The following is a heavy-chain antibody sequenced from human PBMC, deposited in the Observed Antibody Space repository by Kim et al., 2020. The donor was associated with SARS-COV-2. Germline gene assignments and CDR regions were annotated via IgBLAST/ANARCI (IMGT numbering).Heavy chain of an antibody. CDR1: GFTFSSYG. CDR2: ISYDGSNK. V-gene: IGHV3-30*18. D-gene: IGHD3-22*01. J-gene: IGHJ4*02. CDR3: AKDRRGYYYDSSGYTFYY. Sequence: GGSLRLSCAASGFTFSSYGMHWVRQAPGKGLEWVAVISYDGSNKYYADSVKGRFTISRDNSKNTLYLQMNSLRAEDTAVYYCAKDRRGYYYDSSGYTFYYWGQGTLVTVSS.